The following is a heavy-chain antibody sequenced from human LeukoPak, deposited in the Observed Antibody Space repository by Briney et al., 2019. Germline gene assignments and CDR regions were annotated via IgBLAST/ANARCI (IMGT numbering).Heavy chain of an antibody. D-gene: IGHD3-22*01. Sequence: GGSLRLSCAASGFTFNNYAMSWVRQAPGKGLEWVSTISGGGGSTYYADSVKGRFTISGDNSKNTLYLQVNNLRAEDTAVYYCAKSVSYYYDTSGYFDYWGQGTLVTVSS. CDR2: ISGGGGST. CDR1: GFTFNNYA. V-gene: IGHV3-23*01. CDR3: AKSVSYYYDTSGYFDY. J-gene: IGHJ4*02.